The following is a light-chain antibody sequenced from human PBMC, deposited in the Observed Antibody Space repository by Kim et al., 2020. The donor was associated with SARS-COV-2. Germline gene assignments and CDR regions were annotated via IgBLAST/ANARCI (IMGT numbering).Light chain of an antibody. V-gene: IGKV1-27*01. CDR3: QRYDSAPLT. CDR2: GAS. Sequence: ASVGDSVTITCLASQGFNYYLAWYQQKPGQVPELLVYGASTLQSGVPSRFSSSGFGTHFTLTISSLQPEDFATYYCQRYDSAPLTFGGGTKVDIK. CDR1: QGFNYY. J-gene: IGKJ4*01.